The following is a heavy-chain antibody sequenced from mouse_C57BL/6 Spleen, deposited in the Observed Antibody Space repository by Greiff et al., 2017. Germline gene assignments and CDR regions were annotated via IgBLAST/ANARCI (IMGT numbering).Heavy chain of an antibody. V-gene: IGHV1-69*01. J-gene: IGHJ3*01. Sequence: QVQLQQPGAELVMPGASVKLSCKASGYTFTSYWMHWVKQRPGQGLEWIGEIDPSDSYTNYNQKFKGKSTLTVDKSSCTAYMQLSSLTSEASAVYYCARGDYDDWFAYWGQGTLVTVSA. CDR1: GYTFTSYW. CDR2: IDPSDSYT. D-gene: IGHD2-4*01. CDR3: ARGDYDDWFAY.